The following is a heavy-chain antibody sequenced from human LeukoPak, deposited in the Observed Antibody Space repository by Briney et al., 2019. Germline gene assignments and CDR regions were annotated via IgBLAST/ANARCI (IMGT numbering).Heavy chain of an antibody. CDR2: IYHSGST. D-gene: IGHD3-3*01. CDR3: ARQGYDFWSGYSPFDY. V-gene: IGHV4-38-2*01. CDR1: GYPISSGYY. J-gene: IGHJ4*02. Sequence: SETQSLTCAVSGYPISSGYYWGWIRQPPGKGLEWIGSIYHSGSTYYNPSLKSRVTISVDTSKNQFSLKLSSVTAADTAVYYCARQGYDFWSGYSPFDYWGQGTLVTVSS.